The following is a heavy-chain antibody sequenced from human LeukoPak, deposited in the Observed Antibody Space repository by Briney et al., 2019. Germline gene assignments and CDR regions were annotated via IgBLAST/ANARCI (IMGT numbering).Heavy chain of an antibody. CDR1: GFTFSSYA. D-gene: IGHD3-3*01. CDR3: ARAYFGVVTTNWFDP. J-gene: IGHJ5*02. V-gene: IGHV3-30*01. CDR2: ISYDGSNK. Sequence: PGRSLRLSCAACGFTFSSYAMHWVRQAPGKGLEWVAVISYDGSNKYYADSVKGRFTISRDNSKNTLYLQMNSLRAEDTAVYYCARAYFGVVTTNWFDPWGQGTLVTVSS.